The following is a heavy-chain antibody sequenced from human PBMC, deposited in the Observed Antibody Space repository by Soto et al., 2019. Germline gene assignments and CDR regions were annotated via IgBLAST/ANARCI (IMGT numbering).Heavy chain of an antibody. D-gene: IGHD3-9*01. CDR3: ARVSRYFDWFSYYFDY. CDR2: IYSGGSI. CDR1: GFSVSSNS. Sequence: EVPLVESGGGLIQPGGSLRLSCAASGFSVSSNSMSWVRQAPGKGLEWVSSIYSGGSIYYADSVKGRFAISRDNSNNTLYLQMNSLRTEDTAVYYCARVSRYFDWFSYYFDYWGQGTLVTVSS. J-gene: IGHJ4*02. V-gene: IGHV3-53*01.